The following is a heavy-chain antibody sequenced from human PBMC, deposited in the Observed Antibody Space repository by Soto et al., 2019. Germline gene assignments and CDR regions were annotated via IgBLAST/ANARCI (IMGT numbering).Heavy chain of an antibody. Sequence: QVQLVQSGGEVKKPGASVKVSCKASGYTFNSYGISWVRQAPGLGLEWMGWISAYNGNTNYAQNFQGRVTMTTDTSTSTVYMERRSLRSDDTAVYYCARTEPVVVVAAFDYWAREPWSPSPQ. D-gene: IGHD2-15*01. CDR3: ARTEPVVVVAAFDY. J-gene: IGHJ4*02. CDR1: GYTFNSYG. V-gene: IGHV1-18*01. CDR2: ISAYNGNT.